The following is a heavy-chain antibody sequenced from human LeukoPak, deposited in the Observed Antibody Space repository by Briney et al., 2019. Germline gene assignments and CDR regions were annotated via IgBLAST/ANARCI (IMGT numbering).Heavy chain of an antibody. CDR3: ARDRSYGFDP. CDR1: GFTFSSYS. Sequence: GGSLRTSCAASGFTFSSYSMNWVRQAPGKGPEWVSSISSSSSYIYYADSVKGRFTISRDNAKNSLYLQMNSLRAEDTAVYYCARDRSYGFDPWGQGTLVTVSS. CDR2: ISSSSSYI. J-gene: IGHJ5*02. V-gene: IGHV3-21*01. D-gene: IGHD5-18*01.